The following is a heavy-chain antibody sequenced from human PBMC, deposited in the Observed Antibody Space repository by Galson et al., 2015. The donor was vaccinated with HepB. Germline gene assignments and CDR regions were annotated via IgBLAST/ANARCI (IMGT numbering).Heavy chain of an antibody. J-gene: IGHJ4*02. Sequence: SVKVSCKASGYTFTSYGISWVRQAPGQGLEWMGWISAYNGNTNYAQKLQGRVTMTTDTSTSTAYMELRSLRSDDTAVYYCARARYCSSTSCYITREMGLDYWGQGTLVTVSS. D-gene: IGHD2-2*02. V-gene: IGHV1-18*01. CDR2: ISAYNGNT. CDR1: GYTFTSYG. CDR3: ARARYCSSTSCYITREMGLDY.